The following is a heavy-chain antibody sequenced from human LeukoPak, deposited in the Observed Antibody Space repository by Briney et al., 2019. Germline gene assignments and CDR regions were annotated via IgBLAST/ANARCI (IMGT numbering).Heavy chain of an antibody. D-gene: IGHD5-12*01. CDR2: INPNSGGT. CDR3: ARGDLRWLRLGGGDY. J-gene: IGHJ4*02. Sequence: VASVKVSCKASGYTFTGYYMHWVRQAPGQGLEWMGWINPNSGGTNYAQKMQGWVTMTRDTSISTAYMELSRLRSDDTAVYYCARGDLRWLRLGGGDYWGQGTLVTVSS. CDR1: GYTFTGYY. V-gene: IGHV1-2*04.